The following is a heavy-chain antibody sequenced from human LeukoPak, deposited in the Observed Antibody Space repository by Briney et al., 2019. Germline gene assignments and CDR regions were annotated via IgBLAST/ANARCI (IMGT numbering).Heavy chain of an antibody. CDR2: ISSSSSYI. J-gene: IGHJ6*02. Sequence: PGGSLRLSCAASGFTFSSYSMNWVRQAPGKGLEWVSSISSSSSYIYYADSVKGRFTISRDNAKNSLYLQMNSLRAEDTAVYYCARLNRYSSSWYWSSDYYYGMDVWGQGTTVTVSS. CDR1: GFTFSSYS. D-gene: IGHD6-13*01. V-gene: IGHV3-21*01. CDR3: ARLNRYSSSWYWSSDYYYGMDV.